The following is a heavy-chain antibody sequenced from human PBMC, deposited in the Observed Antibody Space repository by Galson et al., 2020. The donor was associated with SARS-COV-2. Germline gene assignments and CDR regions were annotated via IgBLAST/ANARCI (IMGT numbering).Heavy chain of an antibody. V-gene: IGHV4-38-2*02. CDR2: IFYSGRA. CDR3: ARGVGGAGSTSRFDA. CDR1: GYSISSPNY. Sequence: SETLSLTCSVTGYSISSPNYWGWIRQSPGKGLEWMGGIFYSGRAYYNPSLKSRLTISVDTSKSQFSLKLTSVNASDTAVYYCARGVGGAGSTSRFDAWGQGTLVTVSS. J-gene: IGHJ4*02. D-gene: IGHD1-26*01.